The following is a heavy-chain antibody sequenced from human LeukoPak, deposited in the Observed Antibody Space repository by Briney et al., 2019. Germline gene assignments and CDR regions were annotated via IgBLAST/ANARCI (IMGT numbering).Heavy chain of an antibody. J-gene: IGHJ4*02. CDR1: GFTFSSYS. D-gene: IGHD6-6*01. V-gene: IGHV3-21*01. CDR3: ARSKVYSSSFAY. Sequence: GGSLRLSCAASGFTFSSYSMNWVRQAPGKRLEWVSSISSSSSYIYYADSVKGRFTISRDNAKNSLYLQMNSLRAGDTAVYYCARSKVYSSSFAYWGQGTLVTVSS. CDR2: ISSSSSYI.